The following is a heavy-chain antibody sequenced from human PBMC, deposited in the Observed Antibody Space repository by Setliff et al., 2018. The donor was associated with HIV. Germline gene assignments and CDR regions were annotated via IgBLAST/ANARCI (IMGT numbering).Heavy chain of an antibody. Sequence: SETLSLTCTVSGGSISSSSYYWGWIRQPPGKGLEWIGSIYYSGSTYYNPSLKSRVTISVDTSKNQFSLKLSSVTAADTAVYYCARHVVGGWLKDLQYMDVWGRGTTVTVSS. J-gene: IGHJ6*03. V-gene: IGHV4-39*01. CDR3: ARHVVGGWLKDLQYMDV. D-gene: IGHD6-19*01. CDR1: GGSISSSSYY. CDR2: IYYSGST.